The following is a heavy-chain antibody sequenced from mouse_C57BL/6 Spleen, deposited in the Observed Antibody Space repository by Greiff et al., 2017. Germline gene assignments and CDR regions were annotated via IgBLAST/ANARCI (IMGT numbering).Heavy chain of an antibody. J-gene: IGHJ4*01. V-gene: IGHV3-6*01. D-gene: IGHD3-3*01. CDR3: ARVGNGDYYAMDY. CDR1: GYSITSGYY. Sequence: EVQLVESGPGLVKPSQSLSLTCSVTGYSITSGYYWNWIRQFPGNNLEWLGYISYDGSNNYNPSLKNRIAITRDTSKNQFFLKLKSVTTEDTATYDGARVGNGDYYAMDYWGQGTSVTVSS. CDR2: ISYDGSN.